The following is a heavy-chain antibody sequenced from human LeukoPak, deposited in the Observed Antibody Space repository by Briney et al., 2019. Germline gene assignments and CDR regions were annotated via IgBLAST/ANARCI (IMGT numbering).Heavy chain of an antibody. J-gene: IGHJ4*02. Sequence: SETLSLTCTVSGGSISSYYWGWIRQPPGKGLEWIGTIYYSGSTYYNPSLESRGTISVDTSKNQFSLKLSSVTAADTAVYYCARSLVAAGQYYFDYWGQGTLVTVPS. CDR2: IYYSGST. CDR1: GGSISSYY. D-gene: IGHD6-13*01. CDR3: ARSLVAAGQYYFDY. V-gene: IGHV4-39*01.